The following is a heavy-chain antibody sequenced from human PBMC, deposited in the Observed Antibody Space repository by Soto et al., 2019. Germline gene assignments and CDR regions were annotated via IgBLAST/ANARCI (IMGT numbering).Heavy chain of an antibody. D-gene: IGHD6-6*01. CDR1: GASLSGYY. CDR2: IYATGST. CDR3: AREPQLVTEYHYYAMDV. V-gene: IGHV4-4*07. Sequence: SETLSLTCNVSGASLSGYYWSWIRQPPGKGLEWIGRIYATGSTDYNPSLKSRITMSVDMSRNQFSLKLNSVTAADTAVYYCAREPQLVTEYHYYAMDVWSQGTTVTVSS. J-gene: IGHJ6*02.